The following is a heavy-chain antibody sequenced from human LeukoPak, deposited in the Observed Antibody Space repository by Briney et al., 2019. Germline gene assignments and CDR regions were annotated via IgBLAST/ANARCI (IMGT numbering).Heavy chain of an antibody. CDR2: ISWDGGST. Sequence: PGGSLRLSCAASGFTFDDYAMHWVRQAPGKGLEWVSLISWDGGSTYYADSVKGRFTISRDNSKNSLYLQMNSLRAEDTALYYCSKGYSGFYYLLDYWGLGTLVTVSS. V-gene: IGHV3-43D*03. J-gene: IGHJ4*02. CDR1: GFTFDDYA. CDR3: SKGYSGFYYLLDY. D-gene: IGHD3-22*01.